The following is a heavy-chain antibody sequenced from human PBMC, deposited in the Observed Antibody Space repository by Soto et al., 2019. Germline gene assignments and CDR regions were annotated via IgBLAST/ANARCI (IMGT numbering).Heavy chain of an antibody. D-gene: IGHD6-6*01. CDR3: ARDSSSSGYYYGMDV. Sequence: QVHLVQSGAEVKKPGASVKVSCKASNETLTTYGISWVRQAPGQGLEWMGWVSGYNGHSSSAQKFQDRVIMIADTSTNTAYMEFRSLTPDDSAVYFCARDSSSSGYYYGMDVWGQGTTVTVSS. CDR1: NETLTTYG. V-gene: IGHV1-18*01. J-gene: IGHJ6*02. CDR2: VSGYNGHS.